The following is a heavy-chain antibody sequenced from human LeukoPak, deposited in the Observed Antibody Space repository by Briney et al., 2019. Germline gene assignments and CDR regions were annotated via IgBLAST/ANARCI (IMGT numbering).Heavy chain of an antibody. CDR1: GGSISSSSYY. V-gene: IGHV4-39*07. D-gene: IGHD3-3*01. J-gene: IGHJ4*02. CDR2: INHSGST. CDR3: ARADDFWSGSTFDY. Sequence: SETLSLTCTVSGGSISSSSYYWSWIRQPPGKGLEWIGEINHSGSTNYNPSLKSRVTISVDTSKNQFSLKLSSVTAADTAVYYCARADDFWSGSTFDYWGQGTLVTVSS.